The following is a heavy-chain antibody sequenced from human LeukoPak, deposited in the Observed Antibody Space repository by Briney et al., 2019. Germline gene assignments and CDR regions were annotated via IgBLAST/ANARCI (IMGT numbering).Heavy chain of an antibody. CDR2: ISSSSSYI. D-gene: IGHD6-19*01. Sequence: GGSLRLSCAASGFTFSSYSMNWVRQAPGRGLEWVSSISSSSSYIYYADSVKGRFTISRDNAKNSLYLQMNSLRAEDTAVYYCARHVYSSGSGWFDPWGQGTLVTVSS. V-gene: IGHV3-21*01. CDR1: GFTFSSYS. J-gene: IGHJ5*02. CDR3: ARHVYSSGSGWFDP.